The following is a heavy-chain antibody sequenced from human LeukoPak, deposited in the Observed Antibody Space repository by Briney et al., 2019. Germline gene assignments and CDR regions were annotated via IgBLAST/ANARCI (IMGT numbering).Heavy chain of an antibody. J-gene: IGHJ4*02. V-gene: IGHV4-34*01. Sequence: SETLSLTCAVYGGSYSGYYWSWIRQRPGKGLEWIGEINHSGSTNYNPSLKSRVTISVDTSKNQFSLKLSSVTAADTAVYYCASQTQPRSSDYWGQGTLVTVSS. CDR2: INHSGST. D-gene: IGHD6-6*01. CDR3: ASQTQPRSSDY. CDR1: GGSYSGYY.